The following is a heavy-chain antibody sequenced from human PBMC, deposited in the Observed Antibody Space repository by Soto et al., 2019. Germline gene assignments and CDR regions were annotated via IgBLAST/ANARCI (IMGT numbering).Heavy chain of an antibody. V-gene: IGHV3-30*18. J-gene: IGHJ4*02. CDR1: GFTFDSYG. D-gene: IGHD6-19*01. Sequence: QVQLVESGGGVVQPGRSLRLSCAASGFTFDSYGMHWVRQAPGKGLEWVAVVSYDGSNKYYPDSVKGRFTISRDNSKNTLYLQMNSLRPEDTAVYYCAKDSRNGWYGGFDYWGQGTLVTVSS. CDR3: AKDSRNGWYGGFDY. CDR2: VSYDGSNK.